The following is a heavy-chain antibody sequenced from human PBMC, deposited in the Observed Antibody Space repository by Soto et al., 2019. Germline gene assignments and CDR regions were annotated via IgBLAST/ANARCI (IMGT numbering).Heavy chain of an antibody. J-gene: IGHJ4*02. Sequence: QVPLVQSGAEVKKPGASVKVSCKASGYTFTSYAMHWVRQAPGQRLEWMGWINAGNGNTKYSQKFQGRVTITRDTSASTAYMELSSLRSEDTAVYYCARGLTDDYIWGSYLFDYWGQGTLVTVSS. CDR2: INAGNGNT. V-gene: IGHV1-3*01. CDR3: ARGLTDDYIWGSYLFDY. D-gene: IGHD3-16*02. CDR1: GYTFTSYA.